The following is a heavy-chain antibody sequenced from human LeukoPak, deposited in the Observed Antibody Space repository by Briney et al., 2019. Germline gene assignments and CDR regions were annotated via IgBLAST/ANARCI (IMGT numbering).Heavy chain of an antibody. CDR3: ARFAAGFGYFDY. V-gene: IGHV4-4*02. CDR2: IYTSGST. D-gene: IGHD6-25*01. CDR1: GGSISSSNW. Sequence: SETLSLTCAVSGGSISSSNWWSWVRQPPGKGLEWIGRIYTSGSTNYNPSLKSRVTMSVDTSKNQFSLKLSSVTAADTAVYYCARFAAGFGYFDYWGQGTLVTVSS. J-gene: IGHJ4*02.